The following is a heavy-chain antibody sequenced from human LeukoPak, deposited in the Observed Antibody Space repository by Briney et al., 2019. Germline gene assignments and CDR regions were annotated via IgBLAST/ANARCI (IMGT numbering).Heavy chain of an antibody. D-gene: IGHD6-13*01. CDR2: ISSSSSYI. V-gene: IGHV3-21*01. CDR1: GFTFSSYS. CDR3: AREGGQLEEYYYYGMDV. J-gene: IGHJ6*02. Sequence: GGSLRLSCAASGFTFSSYSMNWVRQAPGKGLEWVSSISSSSSYIYYADSVKGRFTISRDNAKNSLYLQMNSLRAEDTAVYYCAREGGQLEEYYYYGMDVWGQGTTVTVSS.